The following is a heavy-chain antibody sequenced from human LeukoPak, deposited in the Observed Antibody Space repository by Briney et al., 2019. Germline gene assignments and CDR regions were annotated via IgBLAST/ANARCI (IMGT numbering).Heavy chain of an antibody. V-gene: IGHV3-21*04. D-gene: IGHD6-19*01. Sequence: GGSLRLSCAASGFSFSSYTMNWVRQAPGKGLEWVSIISSSSSYIYYADSVKGRFTISRDIAKNALYLQMNSLRAEDTAVYYCAKDHEQWLTYFDYWGRGTLVTASS. CDR3: AKDHEQWLTYFDY. J-gene: IGHJ4*02. CDR1: GFSFSSYT. CDR2: ISSSSSYI.